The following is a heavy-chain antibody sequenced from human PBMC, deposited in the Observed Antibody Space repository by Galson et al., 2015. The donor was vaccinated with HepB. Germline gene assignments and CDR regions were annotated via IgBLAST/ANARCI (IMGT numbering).Heavy chain of an antibody. CDR3: AKDLRRGYSYGLAHYYYYYGMDV. J-gene: IGHJ6*02. V-gene: IGHV3-23*01. CDR1: GFTFSSYA. D-gene: IGHD5-18*01. Sequence: SLRLSCAASGFTFSSYAMSWVRQAPGKGLEWVSAISGSGGSTYYADSVKGRFTISRDNSKNTLYLQMNSLRAEDTAVYYCAKDLRRGYSYGLAHYYYYYGMDVWGQGTTVTVSS. CDR2: ISGSGGST.